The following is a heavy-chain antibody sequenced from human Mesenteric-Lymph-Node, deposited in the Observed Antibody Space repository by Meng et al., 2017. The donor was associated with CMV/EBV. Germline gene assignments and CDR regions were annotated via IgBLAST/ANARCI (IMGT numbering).Heavy chain of an antibody. CDR3: ATGGGKSYFDY. CDR2: ISAYNGNT. D-gene: IGHD3-10*01. J-gene: IGHJ4*02. V-gene: IGHV1-18*01. CDR1: GYTFTSYG. Sequence: ASVKVSCKASGYTFTSYGISWVRQAPGQGLEWMGWISAYNGNTNYAQNLQGRVSMTTDTFTSTLYLELRSLRSDDTAVYYCATGGGKSYFDYWGQGTLVTVSS.